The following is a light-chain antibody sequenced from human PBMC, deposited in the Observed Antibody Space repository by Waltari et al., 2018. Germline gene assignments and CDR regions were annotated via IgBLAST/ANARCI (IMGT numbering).Light chain of an antibody. J-gene: IGLJ2*01. Sequence: QSALTQPASVSGSPGQAITTSCTGTDSYIVAYNAVSWYQQHPGKAPKLLLYDVSDRPSGISDHFSGSKSGNTASLTISGLQAEDAADYYCSSYTRSTTVIFGGGTKLTVL. CDR3: SSYTRSTTVI. CDR1: DSYIVAYNA. CDR2: DVS. V-gene: IGLV2-14*03.